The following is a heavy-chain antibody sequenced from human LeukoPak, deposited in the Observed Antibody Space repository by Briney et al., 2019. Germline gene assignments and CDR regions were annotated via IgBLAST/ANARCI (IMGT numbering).Heavy chain of an antibody. CDR3: VRVNSGGNSGYHFDY. CDR1: GFDLWRYA. Sequence: GGSLRLSCAASGFDLWRYAMSWVRQAPGKGLEWVADSSDGGDGTHYADSVQGRFTISRDNSRNTVFLQMVSLRAHDTAFYYCVRVNSGGNSGYHFDYWGQGTLVTVSS. D-gene: IGHD4-23*01. CDR2: SSDGGDGT. J-gene: IGHJ4*02. V-gene: IGHV3-23*01.